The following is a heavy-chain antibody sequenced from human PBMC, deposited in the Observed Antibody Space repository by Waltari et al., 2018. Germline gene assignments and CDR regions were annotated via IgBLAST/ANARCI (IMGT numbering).Heavy chain of an antibody. CDR1: GFTFDDYA. V-gene: IGHV3-9*01. J-gene: IGHJ6*02. Sequence: EVQLVESGGGLVQPGRSLRLSCAASGFTFDDYAMPWVRQAPGKGLEWVSGISGNSGSIGYADSVKGRFTISRDNAKNSLYLQMNSLRAEDTALYYCAKDKANYYGSGSSSDYYYYGMDVWGQGTTVTVSS. D-gene: IGHD3-10*01. CDR2: ISGNSGSI. CDR3: AKDKANYYGSGSSSDYYYYGMDV.